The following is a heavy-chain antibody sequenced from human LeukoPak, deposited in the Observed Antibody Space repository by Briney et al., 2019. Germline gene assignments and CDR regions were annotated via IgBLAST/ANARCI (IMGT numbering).Heavy chain of an antibody. CDR1: GFTFSSYW. D-gene: IGHD6-13*01. Sequence: PGGSLRLSCAVSGFTFSSYWMNWVRQAPGKGLEWVASIKQDGGEKSYVDSVKGRFTISRDNAKNSLYLQKSSLRAEDTAVYYCARDGTAAGLYFDLWGQGTLVTVSS. CDR3: ARDGTAAGLYFDL. CDR2: IKQDGGEK. J-gene: IGHJ4*01. V-gene: IGHV3-7*01.